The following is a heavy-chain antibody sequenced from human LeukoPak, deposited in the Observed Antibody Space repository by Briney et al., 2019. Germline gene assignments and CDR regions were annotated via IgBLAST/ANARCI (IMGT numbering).Heavy chain of an antibody. CDR1: GYTFTGYY. CDR2: INPNSGGT. V-gene: IGHV1-2*06. J-gene: IGHJ4*02. D-gene: IGHD3-22*01. CDR3: ARDNTDRTYYYDSSGYKDDYFDY. Sequence: ASVTVSCKASGYTFTGYYMHWVRQAPGQGLEWMGRINPNSGGTNYAQKFQGRVTMTRDTSISTAYMELSRLRSDDTAVYYCARDNTDRTYYYDSSGYKDDYFDYWGQGTLVTVSS.